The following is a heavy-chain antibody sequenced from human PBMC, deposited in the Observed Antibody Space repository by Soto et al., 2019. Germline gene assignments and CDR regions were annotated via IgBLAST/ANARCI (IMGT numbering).Heavy chain of an antibody. CDR3: ARAPYDILTGYYTPPDY. Sequence: SETLSLTCTVAGGSNSRDYWSWIRQPHGKGLEWIGYIYYSGSTNYNPSLKSRVTISVDTSKNQFSLKLSSVTAADTAVYYCARAPYDILTGYYTPPDYWGQGTLVTVS. CDR2: IYYSGST. V-gene: IGHV4-59*01. CDR1: GGSNSRDY. D-gene: IGHD3-9*01. J-gene: IGHJ4*02.